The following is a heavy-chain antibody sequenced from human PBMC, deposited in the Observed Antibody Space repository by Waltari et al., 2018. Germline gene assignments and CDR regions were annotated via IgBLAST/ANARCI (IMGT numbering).Heavy chain of an antibody. Sequence: QVQLVQSGNEVMKPGASVKVSCKASGYTFTSHSITWVRQAPGQGPEWLGWINRNNGNTKFAQKFQGRVFLTTDTSTSTAYMDLRSLTSDDTAVYYCARDYCSGDGCSLDCWGQGTLVTVSS. D-gene: IGHD2-15*01. CDR2: INRNNGNT. CDR1: GYTFTSHS. J-gene: IGHJ4*02. V-gene: IGHV1-18*04. CDR3: ARDYCSGDGCSLDC.